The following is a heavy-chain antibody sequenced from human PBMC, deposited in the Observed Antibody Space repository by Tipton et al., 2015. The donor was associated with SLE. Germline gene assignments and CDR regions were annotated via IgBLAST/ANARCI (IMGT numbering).Heavy chain of an antibody. Sequence: TLSLTCTVSGGSISSSSYYWSWIRQPAGKGPEWIGRIYTRGSTNYNLSLKSRVTISVDTSKNQFYLERRSVTAADTAMYYCASSTYSPWYYFENWGQGTLVIVSS. CDR3: ASSTYSPWYYFEN. V-gene: IGHV4-61*02. CDR2: IYTRGST. D-gene: IGHD3-16*01. J-gene: IGHJ4*02. CDR1: GGSISSSSYY.